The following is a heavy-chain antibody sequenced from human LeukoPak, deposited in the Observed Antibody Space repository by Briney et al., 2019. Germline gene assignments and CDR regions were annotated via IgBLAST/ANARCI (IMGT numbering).Heavy chain of an antibody. CDR1: GFTFTSYG. J-gene: IGHJ4*02. CDR2: IWYDGRKE. D-gene: IGHD6-13*01. Sequence: GGSLRLSCAASGFTFTSYGMHWVRQAPGKGLEWVALIWYDGRKEYYADSVKGRFTISRDDSRNTLYLRMNGLRAEDTAVYYCARLGSSWSSDYWGQGTLVTVSS. CDR3: ARLGSSWSSDY. V-gene: IGHV3-33*01.